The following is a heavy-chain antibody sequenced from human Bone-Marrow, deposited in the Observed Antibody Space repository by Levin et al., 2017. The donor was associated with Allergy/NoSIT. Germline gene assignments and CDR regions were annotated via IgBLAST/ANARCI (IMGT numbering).Heavy chain of an antibody. Sequence: KSSETLSLTCTVSGASISFGGYYWGWIRQHPERGLEWIGYSYYRGNIYYNPSLKSRVTISVDTSKNQFSLKMDSVTAADSAVYYCARDRKGPYHFIMDVWGQGTTVTVS. J-gene: IGHJ6*02. V-gene: IGHV4-31*03. D-gene: IGHD2/OR15-2a*01. CDR1: GASISFGGYY. CDR3: ARDRKGPYHFIMDV. CDR2: SYYRGNI.